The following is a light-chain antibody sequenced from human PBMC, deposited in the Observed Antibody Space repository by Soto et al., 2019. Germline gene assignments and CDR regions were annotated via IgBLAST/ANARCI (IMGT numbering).Light chain of an antibody. CDR3: MQALQTPYT. V-gene: IGKV2-28*01. CDR1: QRLLHSNGNNF. J-gene: IGKJ2*01. CDR2: LGS. Sequence: EIVMTQSPPSLTVTPGEPASISCRSSQRLLHSNGNNFLDWYLQKPGQSPQLLIYLGSNRASGVPDRVSGSGAGTDFTLKISRVEAEDVGVYYCMQALQTPYTFGQGTNLEIK.